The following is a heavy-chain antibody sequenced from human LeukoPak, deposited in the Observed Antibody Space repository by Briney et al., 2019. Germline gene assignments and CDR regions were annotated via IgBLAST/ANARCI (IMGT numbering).Heavy chain of an antibody. CDR3: ARPPYSSSWDPGWFDP. V-gene: IGHV3-11*06. D-gene: IGHD6-13*01. CDR2: ISSSSDYT. CDR1: GFTFSDYY. J-gene: IGHJ5*02. Sequence: PGGSLRLSCVASGFTFSDYYMSWIRQAPGKGLEWVSYISSSSDYTNYADSVRGRFTISRDNAKNSLYLQMNSLRAEDAAVYYCARPPYSSSWDPGWFDPWGQGTLITVSS.